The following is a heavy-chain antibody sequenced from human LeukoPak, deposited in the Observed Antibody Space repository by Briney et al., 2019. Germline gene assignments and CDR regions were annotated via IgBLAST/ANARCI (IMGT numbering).Heavy chain of an antibody. J-gene: IGHJ2*01. CDR2: TFPGVSDT. D-gene: IGHD4-17*01. Sequence: GESLKISCKASGYNFTPYLIGWVRQKPGKGLEWMGITFPGVSDTKYSPPFQGLVTMSADRSTNTAYLQWNSLKASDTAMYYCVRHFHPTETTGGYFDLLGRGTLVTVSS. CDR3: VRHFHPTETTGGYFDL. V-gene: IGHV5-51*01. CDR1: GYNFTPYL.